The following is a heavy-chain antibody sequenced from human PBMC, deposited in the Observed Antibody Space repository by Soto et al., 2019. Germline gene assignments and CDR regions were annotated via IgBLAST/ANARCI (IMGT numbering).Heavy chain of an antibody. Sequence: PXXTLSLTCTVSGGSIISYYWSWIRQPPGKGLEWIXYIYYXGSTNYNPSLXXRVTISVXXYKNQFSLKLSSVTAADTAVYYCARENDYGVDYWGQGTLVTVSS. CDR3: ARENDYGVDY. CDR2: IYYXGST. V-gene: IGHV4-59*01. D-gene: IGHD4-17*01. J-gene: IGHJ4*02. CDR1: GGSIISYY.